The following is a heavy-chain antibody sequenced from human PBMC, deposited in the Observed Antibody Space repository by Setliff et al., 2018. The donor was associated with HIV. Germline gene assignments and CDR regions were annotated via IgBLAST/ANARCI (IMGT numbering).Heavy chain of an antibody. CDR1: GGSISSRGDY. V-gene: IGHV4-31*03. J-gene: IGHJ6*03. Sequence: PSETLSLTCTVSGGSISSRGDYWSWVRQHPGKGLEWIGYIYYTGSTYSNPSLQSRVRISVDTSKNQFSLRLNSVTAVDTAVYYCARDSANGKTANLNYLDVWGKGTTVTVSS. D-gene: IGHD2-8*01. CDR2: IYYTGST. CDR3: ARDSANGKTANLNYLDV.